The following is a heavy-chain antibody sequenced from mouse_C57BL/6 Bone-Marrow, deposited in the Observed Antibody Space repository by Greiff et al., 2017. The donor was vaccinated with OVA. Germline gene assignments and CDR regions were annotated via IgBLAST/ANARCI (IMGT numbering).Heavy chain of an antibody. Sequence: VQLQQSGAELVRPGASVKLSCTASGFNIKDDYMHWVKQRPEQGLEWIGWIDPANGDTEYASKFQGKATITADTSSNTAYLQLSSLTSEDTAVYYCTSYYSNWGNYWGQGTTLTVSS. CDR1: GFNIKDDY. V-gene: IGHV14-4*01. D-gene: IGHD2-5*01. CDR2: IDPANGDT. J-gene: IGHJ2*01. CDR3: TSYYSNWGNY.